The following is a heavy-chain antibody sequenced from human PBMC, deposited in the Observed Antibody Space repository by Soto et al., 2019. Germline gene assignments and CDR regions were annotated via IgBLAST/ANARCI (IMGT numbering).Heavy chain of an antibody. J-gene: IGHJ4*02. CDR3: VKVLVFVALGSGWSHY. CDR2: ISSNGGST. D-gene: IGHD6-13*01. CDR1: GFTFSIYA. Sequence: GGSLRLSCSASGFTFSIYAMHLVRQSPGKGLEYVSAISSNGGSTYYADSVKGRFTISRDNSKNTLYLQMSSLRAEDTAVYYCVKVLVFVALGSGWSHYWGQGTVVTVPS. V-gene: IGHV3-64D*06.